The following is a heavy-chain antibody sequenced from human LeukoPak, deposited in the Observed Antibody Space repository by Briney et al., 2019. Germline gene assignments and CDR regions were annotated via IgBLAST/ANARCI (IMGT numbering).Heavy chain of an antibody. D-gene: IGHD3-3*01. J-gene: IGHJ4*02. Sequence: SETLSLTCTVSGVSITTDHLNWIRQPPGKGLEWIGYIYNSGSTNYNPSLKSRVTMSVDTSKNLFSLKVNSVTGADTAVYYGAGIWSGYYDYWGQGTLVTVSS. CDR2: IYNSGST. CDR3: AGIWSGYYDY. CDR1: GVSITTDH. V-gene: IGHV4-59*01.